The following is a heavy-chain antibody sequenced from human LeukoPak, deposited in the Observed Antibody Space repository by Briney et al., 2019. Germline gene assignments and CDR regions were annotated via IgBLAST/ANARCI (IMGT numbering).Heavy chain of an antibody. CDR2: ISPYNGHT. CDR3: ARGGGTTGFDY. Sequence: ASVTVSCKTSGYNFTTYFITWVRQAPGQGLEWMGWISPYNGHTKYAHSLQGRVTMTTETSTSTAYMGLRSLRSDDTAVYYCARGGGTTGFDYWGQGILVTVSS. D-gene: IGHD4-17*01. V-gene: IGHV1-18*04. CDR1: GYNFTTYF. J-gene: IGHJ4*02.